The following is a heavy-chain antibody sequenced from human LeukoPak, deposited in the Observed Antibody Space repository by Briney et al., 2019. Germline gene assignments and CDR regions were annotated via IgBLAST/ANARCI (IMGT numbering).Heavy chain of an antibody. CDR3: ARGTVTPDY. J-gene: IGHJ4*02. CDR2: INRDGSST. Sequence: GGALRLSCVASGFTLSSYWMHSGRQAPGKGLVWVSRINRDGSSTSYADSVKGRFTISRDNAKNTLYLQMNSLRAEDTAVYYCARGTVTPDYWGQGTLVTVSS. CDR1: GFTLSSYW. D-gene: IGHD4-17*01. V-gene: IGHV3-74*01.